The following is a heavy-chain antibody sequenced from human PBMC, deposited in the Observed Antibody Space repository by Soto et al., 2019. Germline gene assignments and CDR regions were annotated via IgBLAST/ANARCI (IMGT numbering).Heavy chain of an antibody. Sequence: GSLRLSCTTSGFRFRDYAMSWFRQAPGMGLEWVSFIRSKAYGGTTEYAASVKGRFTISRDDSKSIAYLQMDSLKTEDTAVYYCTREIRAVDPYSYYGLDVWGQGTTVTVSS. J-gene: IGHJ6*02. V-gene: IGHV3-49*03. CDR1: GFRFRDYA. D-gene: IGHD3-10*01. CDR2: IRSKAYGGTT. CDR3: TREIRAVDPYSYYGLDV.